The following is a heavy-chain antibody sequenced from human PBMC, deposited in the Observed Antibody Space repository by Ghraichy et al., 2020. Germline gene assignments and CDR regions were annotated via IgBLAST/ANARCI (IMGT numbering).Heavy chain of an antibody. CDR1: GGIFSSYG. CDR2: IIPIFGTA. CDR3: AREERAADGDFYYGMDV. Sequence: SVKVSCKASGGIFSSYGISWVRQAPGQGLEWMGGIIPIFGTANYAQKFQGRVTITADESTSTAYMELSSLRSEDTAVYYCAREERAADGDFYYGMDVWGQGTTVTVSS. D-gene: IGHD6-13*01. V-gene: IGHV1-69*13. J-gene: IGHJ6*02.